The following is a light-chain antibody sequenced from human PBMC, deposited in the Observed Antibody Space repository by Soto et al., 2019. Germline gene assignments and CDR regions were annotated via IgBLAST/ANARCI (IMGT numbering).Light chain of an antibody. Sequence: DIVMTQSPAILSVSPGERATLSCRASQSVETFLAWFQHKAGQAPRLHIFGASTRADGVPARFSGGGSGTEFTLTIDSLRSEDFAVYFCQQYHAWPPGTFGGGTKVEIK. V-gene: IGKV3-15*01. J-gene: IGKJ4*01. CDR3: QQYHAWPPGT. CDR2: GAS. CDR1: QSVETF.